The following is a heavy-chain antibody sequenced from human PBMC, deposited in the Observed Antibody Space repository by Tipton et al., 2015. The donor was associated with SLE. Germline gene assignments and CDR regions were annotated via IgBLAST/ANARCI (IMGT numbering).Heavy chain of an antibody. CDR2: ISSSSTYI. J-gene: IGHJ6*03. CDR1: GFTFSSYS. Sequence: SLRLSCAASGFTFSSYSMNWVRQAPGKGLEWVSSISSSSTYIYYADSVKGRFTISRDNAKNSLYLQMNSLRAEDTAVYYCARVLGVVKSYYMDVWGKGTTVTVSS. CDR3: ARVLGVVKSYYMDV. D-gene: IGHD3-3*01. V-gene: IGHV3-21*03.